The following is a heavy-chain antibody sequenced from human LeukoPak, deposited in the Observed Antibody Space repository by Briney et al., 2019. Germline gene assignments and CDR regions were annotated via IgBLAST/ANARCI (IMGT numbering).Heavy chain of an antibody. V-gene: IGHV4-31*03. Sequence: SQTLSLTCTVSGGSISSGGYCWSWIRQHPGKGLEWIGYIYYSGSTYYNPSLKSRVTISVDTSKNQFSLKLSSVTAADTAVYYCARAAWTLNAFDIWGQGTMVTVSS. CDR3: ARAAWTLNAFDI. J-gene: IGHJ3*02. CDR1: GGSISSGGYC. D-gene: IGHD3/OR15-3a*01. CDR2: IYYSGST.